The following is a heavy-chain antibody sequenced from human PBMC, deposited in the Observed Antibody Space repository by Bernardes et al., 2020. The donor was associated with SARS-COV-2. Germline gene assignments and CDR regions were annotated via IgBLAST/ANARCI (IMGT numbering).Heavy chain of an antibody. CDR3: ARGTGYLWEF. D-gene: IGHD3-10*01. J-gene: IGHJ4*02. CDR2: ISQSGRT. V-gene: IGHV4-34*01. Sequence: SETLSLTCGAYDGSFSDYYWSWIRQTPGKGLEWIGEISQSGRTIYNPSLNSRVSVSIDTSKNQVSLKLSSVAAADTGVYYCARGTGYLWEFWGQGTPVTVSS. CDR1: DGSFSDYY.